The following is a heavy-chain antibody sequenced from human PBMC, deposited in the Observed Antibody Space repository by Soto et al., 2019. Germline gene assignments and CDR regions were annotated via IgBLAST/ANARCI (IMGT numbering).Heavy chain of an antibody. J-gene: IGHJ6*02. CDR3: ARVRFGQWGYAMDV. V-gene: IGHV3-11*01. CDR1: GITFSDCY. CDR2: MSSSGDSI. Sequence: QVQLVESGGGLVKPGGSLRLSCAASGITFSDCYMNWIRQAPWKGLEWVSYMSSSGDSINYAGSVRGRFTVSRDNAKNSLYLQMNSLRAEDTAMYYCARVRFGQWGYAMDVWGQGTTVTVSS. D-gene: IGHD3-10*01.